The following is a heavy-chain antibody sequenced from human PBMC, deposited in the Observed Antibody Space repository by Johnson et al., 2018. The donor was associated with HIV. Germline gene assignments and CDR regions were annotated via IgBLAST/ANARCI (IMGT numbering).Heavy chain of an antibody. V-gene: IGHV3-30-3*01. Sequence: VQLVESGGGVVQPGRSLRLSCAASGFTFSSYAMHWVRQAPGKGLEWVAVISYDGSNKYYADSVKGRFTISRDNSKNTLYLQMNSLRAEDPAGYYFARGGSSRNPAFDIWGQGTMVTVSS. CDR1: GFTFSSYA. CDR2: ISYDGSNK. CDR3: ARGGSSRNPAFDI. J-gene: IGHJ3*02. D-gene: IGHD1-26*01.